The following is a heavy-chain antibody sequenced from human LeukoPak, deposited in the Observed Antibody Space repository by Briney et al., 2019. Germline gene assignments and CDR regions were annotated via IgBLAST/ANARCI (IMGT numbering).Heavy chain of an antibody. CDR2: INHSGST. V-gene: IGHV4-34*01. Sequence: KPSETLSLTCAVYGGSFSCYYWSWIRQPPGKGLEWIGEINHSGSTNYSPSLKSRVTISVDTSKNQFSLKLSSVTAADTAVYYCARGGRYCSGGSCYFDYWGQGTLVTVSS. D-gene: IGHD2-15*01. CDR3: ARGGRYCSGGSCYFDY. J-gene: IGHJ4*02. CDR1: GGSFSCYY.